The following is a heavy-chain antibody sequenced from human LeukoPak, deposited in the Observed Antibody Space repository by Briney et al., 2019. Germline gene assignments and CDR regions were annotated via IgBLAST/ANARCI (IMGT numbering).Heavy chain of an antibody. Sequence: PGGSLRLSCAASGFTVSSNYMSWVRQAPGKGLEWVSVIYSGGSTYYADSVKGRFTISRDNAKNSLYLQMNSLRAEDTAVYYCASLNYYDSSGYYLLGYYYYYMDVWGKGTTVTVSS. V-gene: IGHV3-53*01. D-gene: IGHD3-22*01. J-gene: IGHJ6*03. CDR1: GFTVSSNY. CDR2: IYSGGST. CDR3: ASLNYYDSSGYYLLGYYYYYMDV.